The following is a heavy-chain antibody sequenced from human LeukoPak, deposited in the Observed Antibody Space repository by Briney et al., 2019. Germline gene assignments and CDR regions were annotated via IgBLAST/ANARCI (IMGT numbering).Heavy chain of an antibody. D-gene: IGHD3-22*01. J-gene: IGHJ6*02. V-gene: IGHV1-69*13. CDR2: IIPIFGTA. Sequence: ASVKVSCKASGGTFSSYAVSWVRQAPGQGLEWMGGIIPIFGTANYAQKFQGRVTITADESTSTAYMELSSLRSEDTAVYYCASVTKGKYYYDSSGYLGMDYYYYGMDVWGQGTTVTVSS. CDR3: ASVTKGKYYYDSSGYLGMDYYYYGMDV. CDR1: GGTFSSYA.